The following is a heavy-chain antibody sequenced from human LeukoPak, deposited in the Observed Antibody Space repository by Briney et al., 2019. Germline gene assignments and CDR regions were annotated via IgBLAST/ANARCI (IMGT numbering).Heavy chain of an antibody. D-gene: IGHD3-22*01. V-gene: IGHV3-30*11. J-gene: IGHJ4*02. CDR2: IAYDGNEI. CDR1: GFSLSDYA. CDR3: ARRGGGYHFDY. Sequence: GGALRLSCAAFGFSLSDYALHSVRQAPGKGPDWVAVIAYDGNEIHYVDSVKGRFTISRDNSKTTLNRQMNSLRVEDTAVYYCARRGGGYHFDYWGQGTLVTVSS.